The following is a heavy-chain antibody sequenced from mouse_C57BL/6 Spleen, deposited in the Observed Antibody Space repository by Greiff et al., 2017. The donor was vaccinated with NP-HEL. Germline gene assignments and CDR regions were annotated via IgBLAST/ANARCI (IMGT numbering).Heavy chain of an antibody. CDR1: GFTFSSYG. Sequence: EVMLVESGGDLVKPGGSLKLSCAASGFTFSSYGMSWVRQTPDKRLEWVATISSGGSYTYYPDSVKGRVTISRDNAKNTLYLQMSSLKSEDTAVYYCARPLLSSVYLFAYWGQGTLVTVSA. CDR3: ARPLLSSVYLFAY. D-gene: IGHD3-2*02. CDR2: ISSGGSYT. V-gene: IGHV5-6*01. J-gene: IGHJ3*01.